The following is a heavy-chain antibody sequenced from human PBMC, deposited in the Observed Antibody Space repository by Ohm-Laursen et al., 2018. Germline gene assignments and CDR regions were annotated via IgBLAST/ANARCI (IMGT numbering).Heavy chain of an antibody. Sequence: SLRLSCAASGFTFSSYGMHWVRQAPGKGLEWVAVISYDGSNKYYADSVKGRFTISRDNSKNTLYLQMNSLRAEDTAVYYCAKDFWSGYYTLYYYYGMDVWGQGTTVTVSS. J-gene: IGHJ6*02. CDR3: AKDFWSGYYTLYYYYGMDV. CDR1: GFTFSSYG. D-gene: IGHD3-3*01. CDR2: ISYDGSNK. V-gene: IGHV3-30*18.